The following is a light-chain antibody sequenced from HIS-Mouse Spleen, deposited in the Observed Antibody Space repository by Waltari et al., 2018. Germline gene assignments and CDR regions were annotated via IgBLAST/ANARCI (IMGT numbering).Light chain of an antibody. J-gene: IGLJ2*01. CDR3: CSYAGSSTLV. CDR1: SSDVGSYHL. CDR2: EVS. Sequence: QSALTQPASVSGSPGQSITISCTGTSSDVGSYHLVSWYQQHPGKAPKLMIYEVSKRPSGRSNRFSGSKSGTTASLTISGLQAEDEADYYCCSYAGSSTLVFGGGTKLTVL. V-gene: IGLV2-23*02.